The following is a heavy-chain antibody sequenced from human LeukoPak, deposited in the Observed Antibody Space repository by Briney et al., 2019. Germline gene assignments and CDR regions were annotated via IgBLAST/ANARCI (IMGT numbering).Heavy chain of an antibody. D-gene: IGHD4-23*01. J-gene: IGHJ4*02. CDR1: GFTVSSNY. Sequence: PGGSLRLSCAASGFTVSSNYMSWVRQAPGKGLEWVSDIYSGGSTYYADSVKGRFTISRDNSKNTLYLQMNSLRAEDTAVYYCATAWVVTGLLYFDYWGQGTLVTVSS. CDR2: IYSGGST. CDR3: ATAWVVTGLLYFDY. V-gene: IGHV3-66*01.